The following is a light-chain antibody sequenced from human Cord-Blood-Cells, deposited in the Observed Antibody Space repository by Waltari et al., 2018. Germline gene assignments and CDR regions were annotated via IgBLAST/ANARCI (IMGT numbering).Light chain of an antibody. Sequence: QMTQSPSSLSASVGDRVTITCQASKDIFNYLNWHQQKPRKVPKLLIFDASNLDTGVPLRFCRCGSGTDFTLSISSLQLEDIATYYCRLYDKRPFTFGPGTKVAFK. CDR2: DAS. V-gene: IGKV1-33*01. CDR3: RLYDKRPFT. J-gene: IGKJ3*01. CDR1: KDIFNY.